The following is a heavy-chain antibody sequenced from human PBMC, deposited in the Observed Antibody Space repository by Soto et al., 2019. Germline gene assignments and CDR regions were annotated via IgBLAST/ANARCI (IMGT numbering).Heavy chain of an antibody. CDR2: IYYSGST. Sequence: SETLPLSFTVCGGSISGYYWSGIRQPTGKGLEWIVYIYYSGSTNYNPSLKSRVTISVDTSKNQFSLKLSSVTAAETAVYYCARGNTQSIFRAVVTQTNYYYGMDVWGQGTTVTVPS. CDR3: ARGNTQSIFRAVVTQTNYYYGMDV. V-gene: IGHV4-59*01. J-gene: IGHJ6*02. D-gene: IGHD3-3*01. CDR1: GGSISGYY.